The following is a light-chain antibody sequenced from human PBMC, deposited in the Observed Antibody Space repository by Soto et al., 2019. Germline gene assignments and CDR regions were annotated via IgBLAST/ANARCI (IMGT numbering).Light chain of an antibody. Sequence: EIVLTQSPGTLSLSPGERATLSCRGSQSVSSSYLARYQQKPGQAPRLLIYGASSRATGIPDRFSGSGSGTDFTLTISSLQSEDFAVYFCQQYNNWPPITFGQGTRLEI. CDR3: QQYNNWPPIT. J-gene: IGKJ5*01. CDR1: QSVSSSY. V-gene: IGKV3-20*01. CDR2: GAS.